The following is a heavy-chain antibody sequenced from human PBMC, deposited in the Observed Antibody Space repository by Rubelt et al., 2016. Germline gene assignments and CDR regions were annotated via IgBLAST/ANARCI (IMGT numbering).Heavy chain of an antibody. CDR2: ISGSGGST. Sequence: EVQLLESGGGLVQPGGSLRLSCAASGFTFSSYAMSWVRQAPGKGLEWVSAISGSGGSTYYADSVKGRLTISRDNSKNTLYLQMNSLRAEDTAVYYCAKSTGYYSSSFLHRYYFDYWGQGTLVTVSS. CDR3: AKSTGYYSSSFLHRYYFDY. V-gene: IGHV3-23*01. D-gene: IGHD6-6*01. CDR1: GFTFSSYA. J-gene: IGHJ4*02.